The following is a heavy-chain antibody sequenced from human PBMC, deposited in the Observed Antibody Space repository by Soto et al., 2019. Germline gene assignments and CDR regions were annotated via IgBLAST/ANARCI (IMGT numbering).Heavy chain of an antibody. Sequence: QITLKESGPTLVKPTQTLTLTCTFSGFSLSTTRVAVGWIRQPPGKALEWLALIYWDDDKRYSPFLKSRLTIXTXTPXNQVVLTMTNMDPVDTATYYCAHSVVAGLGYYFDYWGQGTLVTVSS. D-gene: IGHD6-19*01. V-gene: IGHV2-5*02. J-gene: IGHJ4*02. CDR2: IYWDDDK. CDR1: GFSLSTTRVA. CDR3: AHSVVAGLGYYFDY.